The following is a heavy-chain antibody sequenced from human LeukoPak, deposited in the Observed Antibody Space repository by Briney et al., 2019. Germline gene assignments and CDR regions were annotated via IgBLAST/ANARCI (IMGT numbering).Heavy chain of an antibody. J-gene: IGHJ6*04. Sequence: SETLSLTRTVSGGSISSYYWSWIRQPPGKGLGWIGYIYYSGSTNCNPSLKSRVTISVDTSKNQFSLKLNSVTAADTAVYYCARAGSGNRGNVDVWGKGTTVTVSP. D-gene: IGHD3-3*01. V-gene: IGHV4-59*12. CDR2: IYYSGST. CDR1: GGSISSYY. CDR3: ARAGSGNRGNVDV.